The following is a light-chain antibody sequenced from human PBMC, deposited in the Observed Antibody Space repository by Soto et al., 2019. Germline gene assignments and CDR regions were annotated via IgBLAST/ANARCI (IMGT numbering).Light chain of an antibody. CDR2: EVS. Sequence: QSALTQPASVSGSPGQSITISCTGTSSDVGNYNYVSWYQQHPGKAPKLMIYEVSNRPSGVSNRFSGSKSGNTASLTISGLQGEDEADYYCCSYARSSTWLFGGGTKVTVL. CDR1: SSDVGNYNY. J-gene: IGLJ3*02. V-gene: IGLV2-14*01. CDR3: CSYARSSTWL.